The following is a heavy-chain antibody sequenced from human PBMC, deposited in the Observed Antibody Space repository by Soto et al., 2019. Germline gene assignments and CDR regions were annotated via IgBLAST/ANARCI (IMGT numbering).Heavy chain of an antibody. D-gene: IGHD3-3*01. J-gene: IGHJ4*02. V-gene: IGHV3-15*07. CDR3: TTLPIQYYDFWSGYSN. CDR1: GFTFSNAW. Sequence: PGGSLRPSCAASGFTFSNAWLNWVRQAPGRGLKGVGRIKSKTDGGTTDYAAPVKGRFTISRDDSKNTLYLQMNSLKTEDTAVYYCTTLPIQYYDFWSGYSNWGQGTLVTVPQ. CDR2: IKSKTDGGTT.